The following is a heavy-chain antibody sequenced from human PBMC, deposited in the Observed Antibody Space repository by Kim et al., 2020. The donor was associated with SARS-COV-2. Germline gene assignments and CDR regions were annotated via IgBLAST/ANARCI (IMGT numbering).Heavy chain of an antibody. CDR3: ARDVRFWTTRSQPLNWSDP. CDR1: GDSLSTYY. V-gene: IGHV4-59*01. CDR2: VYYSGST. J-gene: IGHJ5*02. Sequence: SETLSLTCTVSGDSLSTYYWSWLRQPPGKGLEWIGYVYYSGSTRYNPSLQSRVTISVDTSKNQFSLRLSSVTAADTAVYYCARDVRFWTTRSQPLNWSDPWAREPWSPSPQ. D-gene: IGHD3-3*01.